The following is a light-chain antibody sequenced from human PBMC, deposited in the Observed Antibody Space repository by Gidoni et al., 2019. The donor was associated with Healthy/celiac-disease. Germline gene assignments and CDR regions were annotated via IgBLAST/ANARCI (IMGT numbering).Light chain of an antibody. CDR3: QQRSNWPPIT. CDR1: QSVSSY. CDR2: DAS. Sequence: EIVLPQSPATLSLSPGDRATISCRASQSVSSYLAWYQQKPGQAPRLLIYDASNRATGIPARFSGSGSGTDFTLTISSLEPEDFAVYYCQQRSNWPPITFGQGTRLEIK. J-gene: IGKJ5*01. V-gene: IGKV3-11*01.